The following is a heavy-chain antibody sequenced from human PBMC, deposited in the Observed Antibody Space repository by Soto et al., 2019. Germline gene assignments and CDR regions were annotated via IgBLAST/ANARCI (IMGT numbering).Heavy chain of an antibody. D-gene: IGHD5-12*01. CDR1: GGSISSYY. CDR3: ARGLSGYDGDNWFDP. Sequence: SETLSLTCTVSGGSISSYYWSWIRQPPGKGLEWIGYIYYSGSTNYNPSLKSRVTISVDTSKNQFSLKLSSVTAADTAVYYCARGLSGYDGDNWFDPWGQGTLVTVS. J-gene: IGHJ5*02. V-gene: IGHV4-59*01. CDR2: IYYSGST.